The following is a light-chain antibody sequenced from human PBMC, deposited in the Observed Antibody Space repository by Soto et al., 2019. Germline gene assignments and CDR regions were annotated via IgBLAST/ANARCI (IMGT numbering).Light chain of an antibody. J-gene: IGKJ5*01. Sequence: ERVMTQSPATLSVSPGERATLSCRASQSVSSSYLAWYQQKPGQAPRLLIYGASSRATGIPDRFSGSGAGTEFTLTISSLQSEDFAIYYCQQYNNWPPITLGQGTRLEIK. CDR3: QQYNNWPPIT. CDR1: QSVSSSY. CDR2: GAS. V-gene: IGKV3D-15*01.